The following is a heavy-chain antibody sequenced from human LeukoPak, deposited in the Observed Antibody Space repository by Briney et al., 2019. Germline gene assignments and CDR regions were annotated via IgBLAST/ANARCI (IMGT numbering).Heavy chain of an antibody. D-gene: IGHD5-18*01. J-gene: IGHJ4*02. CDR2: INAGNGNT. CDR1: GYTFTSYA. Sequence: ASVKVSCKASGYTFTSYAMHWVRQAPGQRLEWMGWINAGNGNTKYSQKFQGRVTMTRDTSTSTVYMELSSLRSEDTAVYYCARDPYSYGPHDFDYWGQGTLVTVSS. CDR3: ARDPYSYGPHDFDY. V-gene: IGHV1-3*01.